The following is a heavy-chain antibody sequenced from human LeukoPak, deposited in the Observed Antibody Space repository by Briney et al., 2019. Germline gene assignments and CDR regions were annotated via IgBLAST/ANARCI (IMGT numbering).Heavy chain of an antibody. CDR3: AKDRARDGYNPTTFDS. D-gene: IGHD5-24*01. V-gene: IGHV3-23*01. Sequence: GSLRLSLSSSGFPLGSFVIDWVRQASGKGLGWVSGISTSGSSTYYPDSVKGRFTISRDSSKNTLYLQMNSLRAEDTAAYYCAKDRARDGYNPTTFDSWGQGTLVTVSS. CDR1: GFPLGSFV. J-gene: IGHJ4*02. CDR2: ISTSGSST.